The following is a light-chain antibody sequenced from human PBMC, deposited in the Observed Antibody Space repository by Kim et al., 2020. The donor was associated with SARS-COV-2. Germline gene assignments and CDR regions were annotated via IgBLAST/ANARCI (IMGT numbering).Light chain of an antibody. CDR3: QHYSGHWS. V-gene: IGKV1-5*01. Sequence: GDRVTIPCRASQDVGNRLAWYQEKPGIPPKLLMYDVSTLDSGVPSRFSGIGSGSEFTLTINSLQPGDFATYYCQHYSGHWSFGHRTKVDIK. CDR2: DVS. CDR1: QDVGNR. J-gene: IGKJ1*01.